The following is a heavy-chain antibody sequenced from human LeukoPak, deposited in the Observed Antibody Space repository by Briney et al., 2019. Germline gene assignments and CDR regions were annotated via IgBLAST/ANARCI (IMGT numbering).Heavy chain of an antibody. CDR3: ARDGYCSSTSCYTYYYYGMDV. CDR1: GFTFSSYA. V-gene: IGHV3-33*08. D-gene: IGHD2-2*02. Sequence: PGGSLRLSCAASGFTFSSYAMSWVRQAPGKGLEWVAVIWYDGSNKYYADSVKGRFTISRDNSKNTLYLQMNSLRAEDTAVYYCARDGYCSSTSCYTYYYYGMDVWGQGTTVTVSS. J-gene: IGHJ6*02. CDR2: IWYDGSNK.